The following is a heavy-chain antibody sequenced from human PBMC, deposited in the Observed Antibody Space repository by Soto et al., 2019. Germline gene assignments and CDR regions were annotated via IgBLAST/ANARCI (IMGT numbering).Heavy chain of an antibody. Sequence: GGSLRLSCAASGFTFSVNDMSWVRQAPGKGLEWVSTISVSDGSTWYTDSVKGRFTVSRDDSQNTLFFQMKNLRPEDTAVYYCAKGGWLEYWGQGTLVTVSS. CDR1: GFTFSVND. V-gene: IGHV3-23*01. J-gene: IGHJ4*02. D-gene: IGHD2-15*01. CDR2: ISVSDGST. CDR3: AKGGWLEY.